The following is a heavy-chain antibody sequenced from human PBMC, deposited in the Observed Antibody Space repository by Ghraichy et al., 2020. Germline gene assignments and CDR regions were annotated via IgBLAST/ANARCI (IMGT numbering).Heavy chain of an antibody. CDR1: GGTFSSYT. Sequence: SVKVSCKASGGTFSSYTISWVRQAPGQGLEWMGRIIPILGIANYAQKFQGRVTITADKSTSTAYMELSSLRSEDTAVYYCARAPSPAFLAEYFQHWGQGTLVTVSS. CDR2: IIPILGIA. CDR3: ARAPSPAFLAEYFQH. V-gene: IGHV1-69*02. D-gene: IGHD2-2*01. J-gene: IGHJ1*01.